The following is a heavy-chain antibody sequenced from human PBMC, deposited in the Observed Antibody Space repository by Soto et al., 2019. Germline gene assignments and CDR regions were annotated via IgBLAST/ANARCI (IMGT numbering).Heavy chain of an antibody. D-gene: IGHD3-9*01. J-gene: IGHJ4*02. CDR2: IYYSGST. CDR3: ARGRNGLVLY. CDR1: VGSVSSGNFY. Sequence: QVQLQESGPGLVKPSETLSLTCTVSVGSVSSGNFYWSWIRQPPGKGLEWIGFIYYSGSTNYNPSLKSRVTISVEPSKNQFSLQLSSVTAADTAVYYCARGRNGLVLYWGQGTLVTVSS. V-gene: IGHV4-61*01.